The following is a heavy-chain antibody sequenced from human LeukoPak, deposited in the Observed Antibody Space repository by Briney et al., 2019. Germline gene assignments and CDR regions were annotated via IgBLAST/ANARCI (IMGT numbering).Heavy chain of an antibody. D-gene: IGHD2-2*01. Sequence: SETLSLTCTVSGGSISSYYWSWIRQPPGKGLEWIGYIYYSGSTNYNLSLKSRVTISVDTSKNQFSLKLSSVTAADTAVYYCARLAVVPAAMETRRYYYYGMDVWGQGTTVTVSS. CDR3: ARLAVVPAAMETRRYYYYGMDV. CDR1: GGSISSYY. J-gene: IGHJ6*02. V-gene: IGHV4-59*01. CDR2: IYYSGST.